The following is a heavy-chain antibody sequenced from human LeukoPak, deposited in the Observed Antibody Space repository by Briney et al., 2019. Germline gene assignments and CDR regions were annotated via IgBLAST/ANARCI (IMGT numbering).Heavy chain of an antibody. Sequence: SVKVSCKASGGTFSSYAISWVRQAPGQGLEWMVGIIPIFGTANYAQKFQGRVTITADESTSTAYMELSSLRSEDTAVYYCARADMVRGVHPYYYYGMDVWGKGTTVTVSS. CDR2: IIPIFGTA. J-gene: IGHJ6*04. V-gene: IGHV1-69*01. D-gene: IGHD3-10*01. CDR1: GGTFSSYA. CDR3: ARADMVRGVHPYYYYGMDV.